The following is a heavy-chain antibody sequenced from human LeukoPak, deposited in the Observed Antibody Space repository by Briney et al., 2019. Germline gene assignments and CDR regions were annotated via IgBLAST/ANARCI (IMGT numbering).Heavy chain of an antibody. CDR2: IYYSGST. V-gene: IGHV4-59*12. D-gene: IGHD1-26*01. CDR1: GGSISSYY. CDR3: ARGGNYWDAFDI. J-gene: IGHJ3*02. Sequence: SETLSLTCTVSGGSISSYYWSWIRQPPGKGLEWIGYIYYSGSTNYNPSLKSRVTISVDTSKNQFSLKLSSVTAADTAVYFCARGGNYWDAFDIWGQGTMVTVSS.